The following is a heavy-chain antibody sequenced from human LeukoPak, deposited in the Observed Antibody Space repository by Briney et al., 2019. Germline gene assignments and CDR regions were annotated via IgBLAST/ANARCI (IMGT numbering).Heavy chain of an antibody. V-gene: IGHV3-7*01. CDR1: GFTFSSYW. CDR2: IKQDGSEK. J-gene: IGHJ4*02. Sequence: GGSLRLSCAASGFTFSSYWMSWVRQAPGKGLEWVANIKQDGSEKYYVDSVKGRFTISRDNAKNSLYLQMNSLRAEDTAVYYCASTGRVQLWNYPYYFDYWGQGTLVTVSS. CDR3: ASTGRVQLWNYPYYFDY. D-gene: IGHD5-18*01.